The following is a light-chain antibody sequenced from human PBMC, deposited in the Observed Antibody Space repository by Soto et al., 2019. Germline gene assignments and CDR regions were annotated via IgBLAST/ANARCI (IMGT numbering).Light chain of an antibody. Sequence: QSALTQPASVSGSPGQSITISCTGTSSDVGAYKYVSWYQQHPGKAPKLMIFEVSNRPSRVSSRFSGSKSGNTASLTISGLQAEDEAVYYCSSYTSSSTVVFGGGTKLTVL. V-gene: IGLV2-14*01. CDR2: EVS. CDR3: SSYTSSSTVV. J-gene: IGLJ2*01. CDR1: SSDVGAYKY.